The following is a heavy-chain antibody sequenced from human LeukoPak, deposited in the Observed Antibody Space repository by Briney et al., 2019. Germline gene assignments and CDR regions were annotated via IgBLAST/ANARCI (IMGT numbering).Heavy chain of an antibody. CDR3: ARDLRFLEWLQPRTDAFDI. Sequence: ASVKVSCKASGYTFTSYGISWVRQAPGQGLEWMGWISAYNGNTNYAQKLQGRVTMTTDTSTSTAYMELRSLRSDDTAVYYCARDLRFLEWLQPRTDAFDIWGQGTMVTVSS. D-gene: IGHD3-3*01. CDR2: ISAYNGNT. J-gene: IGHJ3*02. CDR1: GYTFTSYG. V-gene: IGHV1-18*01.